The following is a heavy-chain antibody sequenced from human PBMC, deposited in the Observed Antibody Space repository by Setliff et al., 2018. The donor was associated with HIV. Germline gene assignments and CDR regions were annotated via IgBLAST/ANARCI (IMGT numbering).Heavy chain of an antibody. D-gene: IGHD3-10*01. CDR2: MNPDSGNT. V-gene: IGHV1-8*02. J-gene: IGHJ4*02. CDR3: ARGTFYGSGSYLIGY. Sequence: GASVKVSCKTSGYTFTSFDINWVRQATGQGLEWMGWMNPDSGNTGYAQKFQGRVTMTRKTSTSTAFMELISLRSEDTAVYYCARGTFYGSGSYLIGYWGQGTLVTVSS. CDR1: GYTFTSFD.